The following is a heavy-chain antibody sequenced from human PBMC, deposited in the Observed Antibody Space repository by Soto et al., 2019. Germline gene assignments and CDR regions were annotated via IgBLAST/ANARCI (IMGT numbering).Heavy chain of an antibody. CDR1: GFTFSSYG. J-gene: IGHJ1*01. D-gene: IGHD4-17*01. CDR2: IWYDGSNK. Sequence: PGGSLRLSCAASGFTFSSYGMHWVRQAPGKGLEWVAVIWYDGSNKYYADSVKGRFTISRDNSKNTLYLQMNSLRAEDTAVYYCAREGTTVEFQHWGQGTLVTVSS. CDR3: AREGTTVEFQH. V-gene: IGHV3-33*01.